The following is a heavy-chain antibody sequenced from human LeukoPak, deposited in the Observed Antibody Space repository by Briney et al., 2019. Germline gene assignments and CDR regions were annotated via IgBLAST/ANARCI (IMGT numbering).Heavy chain of an antibody. CDR2: ISYDGSNK. CDR3: AKVLSKGATRGAFDI. J-gene: IGHJ3*02. Sequence: GGSLRLSCAASGFTFSSYGMHWVRQAPGKGLEWVAVISYDGSNKYYADSVKGRFTISRDNSKNTLYLQMNSLRAEDTAVYYCAKVLSKGATRGAFDIWGQGTMVTVSS. CDR1: GFTFSSYG. D-gene: IGHD1-26*01. V-gene: IGHV3-30*18.